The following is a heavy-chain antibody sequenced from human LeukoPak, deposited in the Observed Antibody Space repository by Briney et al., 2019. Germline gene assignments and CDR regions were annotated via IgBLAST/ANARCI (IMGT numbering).Heavy chain of an antibody. J-gene: IGHJ4*02. CDR2: INHSGST. CDR3: ARGLWKDIVVVPAAPLDY. V-gene: IGHV4-34*01. CDR1: GGSFSGSY. D-gene: IGHD2-2*01. Sequence: SETLSLTCAVYGGSFSGSYWSWIRQPPGKGLEWVGEINHSGSTNYNPSLKSRVTISVDTSKNQFSLKLSSVTAADTAVYFCARGLWKDIVVVPAAPLDYWGQGTLDTVSS.